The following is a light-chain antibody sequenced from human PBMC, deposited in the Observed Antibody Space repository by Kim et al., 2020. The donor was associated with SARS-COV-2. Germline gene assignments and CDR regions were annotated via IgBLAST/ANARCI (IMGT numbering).Light chain of an antibody. J-gene: IGKJ4*01. CDR3: QEYNSAPLT. Sequence: DIQMTQSPSSLSASFGDRVTITCRASQGISNDLAWYQQRPGSVPRVLIYAASTLQSGVPSRFSGSGSGTDFTLTISSLQPEDVATYYCQEYNSAPLTFGGGTKVDIK. V-gene: IGKV1-27*01. CDR2: AAS. CDR1: QGISND.